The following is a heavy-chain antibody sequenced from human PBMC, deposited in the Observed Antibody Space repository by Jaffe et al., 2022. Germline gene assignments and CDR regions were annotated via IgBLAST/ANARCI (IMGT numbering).Heavy chain of an antibody. J-gene: IGHJ6*03. CDR1: GGSISSGSYY. Sequence: QVQLQESGPGLVKPSQTLSLTCTVSGGSISSGSYYWSWIRQPAGKGLEWIGRIYTSGSTNYNPSLKSRVTISVDTSKNQFSLKLSSVTAADTAVYYCARGCEGPGADNVVWFGEFLKGYYYYYMDVWGKGTTVTVSS. V-gene: IGHV4-61*02. CDR2: IYTSGST. CDR3: ARGCEGPGADNVVWFGEFLKGYYYYYMDV. D-gene: IGHD3-10*01.